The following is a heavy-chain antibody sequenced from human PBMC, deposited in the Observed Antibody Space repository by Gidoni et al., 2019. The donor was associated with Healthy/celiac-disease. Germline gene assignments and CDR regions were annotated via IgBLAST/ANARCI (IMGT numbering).Heavy chain of an antibody. CDR1: GFTFSSYW. V-gene: IGHV3-7*04. CDR2: IKQDGSEK. J-gene: IGHJ4*02. CDR3: ARDRGYDILTGYYPPSDY. Sequence: EVQLVESGGGLVQPGGSLRLSCSASGFTFSSYWMSWVRQAPGKGLEWVANIKQDGSEKYYVDSVKGRFTISRDNAKNSLYLQMNSLRAEDTAVYYCARDRGYDILTGYYPPSDYWGQGTLVTVSS. D-gene: IGHD3-9*01.